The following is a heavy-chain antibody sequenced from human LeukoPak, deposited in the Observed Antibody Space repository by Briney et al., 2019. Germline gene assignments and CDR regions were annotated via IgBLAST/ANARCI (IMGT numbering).Heavy chain of an antibody. CDR3: TRDLWYYGSGRPEDYYYYYYMDV. Sequence: SVKVSCKASGGTFSSYAISWVRRAPGQGLEWMGRIIPIFGTANYAQKFQGRVTITTDESTSTAYMELSSLRSEDTAVYDCTRDLWYYGSGRPEDYYYYYYMDVWGKGTTVTVSS. CDR1: GGTFSSYA. CDR2: IIPIFGTA. V-gene: IGHV1-69*05. D-gene: IGHD3-10*01. J-gene: IGHJ6*03.